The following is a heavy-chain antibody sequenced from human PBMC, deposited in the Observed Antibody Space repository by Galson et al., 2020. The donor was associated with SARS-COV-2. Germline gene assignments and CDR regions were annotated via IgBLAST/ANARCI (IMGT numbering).Heavy chain of an antibody. Sequence: SGPTLVKPTQTLTLTCTFSGFSLSTSGMCVSWIRQPPGQALEWLALIDWDDDKYYSTSLKTRLTISKDTSKNQVVLTMTNMDPVDTATYYCARIYLGLKGCSGGSCYNYYYYGMDVWGQGTTVTVSS. CDR3: ARIYLGLKGCSGGSCYNYYYYGMDV. D-gene: IGHD2-15*01. J-gene: IGHJ6*02. V-gene: IGHV2-70*01. CDR1: GFSLSTSGMC. CDR2: IDWDDDK.